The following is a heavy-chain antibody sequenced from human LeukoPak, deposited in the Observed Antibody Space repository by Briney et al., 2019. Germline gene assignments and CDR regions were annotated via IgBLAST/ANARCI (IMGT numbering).Heavy chain of an antibody. V-gene: IGHV3-23*01. CDR2: ISGTGGDT. J-gene: IGHJ4*02. CDR1: GFTFSSYP. Sequence: GGSLRLSCAASGFTFSSYPMSWVRQAPGKGLEWVSDISGTGGDTYYAGSVRGRFTISRDNSKNTLYLQMNRLRAEDTAVYYCANARRGYSGYDSDDYWGQGTLVTVSS. D-gene: IGHD5-12*01. CDR3: ANARRGYSGYDSDDY.